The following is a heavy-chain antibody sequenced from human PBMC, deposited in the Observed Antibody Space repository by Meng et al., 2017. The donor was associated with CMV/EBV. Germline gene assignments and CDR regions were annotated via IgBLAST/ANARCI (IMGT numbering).Heavy chain of an antibody. V-gene: IGHV1-8*01. CDR2: MNPNSGNT. Sequence: ASVKVSCKASGYTFTTYDINWVRPATGQGLEWMGWMNPNSGNTGYAQKFQGRVTMTRVTSISTAYMELSSLTSDDTAVYYCARTRIEVEPDGTKIKYYNYGMDVWGQGTTVTVSS. CDR1: GYTFTTYD. D-gene: IGHD2-15*01. J-gene: IGHJ6*02. CDR3: ARTRIEVEPDGTKIKYYNYGMDV.